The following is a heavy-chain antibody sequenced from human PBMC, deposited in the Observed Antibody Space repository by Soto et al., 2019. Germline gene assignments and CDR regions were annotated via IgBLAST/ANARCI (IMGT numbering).Heavy chain of an antibody. CDR2: ISYDGSNK. V-gene: IGHV3-30*18. J-gene: IGHJ6*02. Sequence: GSLRLSCAASGFTFSSYGMHWVRQAPGKGLEWVAVISYDGSNKYYADSVKGRFTISRDNSKNTLYLQMNSLRAEDTAVYYCAKSVESYYYYGMDVWGQGTTVTVPS. CDR3: AKSVESYYYYGMDV. CDR1: GFTFSSYG.